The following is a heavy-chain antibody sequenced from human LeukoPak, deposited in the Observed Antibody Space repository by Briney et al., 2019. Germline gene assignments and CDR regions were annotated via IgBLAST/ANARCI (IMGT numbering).Heavy chain of an antibody. CDR3: ARKNGRGYFDY. Sequence: SETLSLTCTVSGYSISSGYYWGWIRQPPGKGLEWIGSIYHSGSTYYNPSLKSRVTISVDTSKNQFSLKLSSVTAADTAVYYCARKNGRGYFDYWGQGTLITVSS. V-gene: IGHV4-38-2*02. CDR1: GYSISSGYY. D-gene: IGHD2-15*01. J-gene: IGHJ4*02. CDR2: IYHSGST.